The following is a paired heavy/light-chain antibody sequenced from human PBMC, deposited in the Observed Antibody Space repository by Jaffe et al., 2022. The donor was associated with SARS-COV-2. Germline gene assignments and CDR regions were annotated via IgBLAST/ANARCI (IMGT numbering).Heavy chain of an antibody. Sequence: QLQLQESGPGLVKPSETLSLTCSVSGGSISSSFYFWGWIRQPPGKGLEWIGSIFDSGSTHYSPSLKSRVTISVDTSKNHFSLQMSSVTTADTAVYFCARHLMGSGRRHYYYHMDVWGNGTTVTVSS. V-gene: IGHV4-39*01. J-gene: IGHJ6*03. CDR3: ARHLMGSGRRHYYYHMDV. D-gene: IGHD3-10*01. CDR1: GGSISSSFYF. CDR2: IFDSGST.
Light chain of an antibody. CDR2: GAS. V-gene: IGKV3-20*01. CDR3: QQFGSSLWT. Sequence: EIVLTQSPGTLSLSPGERATLSCRASQSVSSSYLAWYQQKPGQAPRLLIYGASSRATGIPDRFSGSGSGTDFTLTISRLEPEDFAVYYCQQFGSSLWTFGQGTKVEIK. CDR1: QSVSSSY. J-gene: IGKJ1*01.